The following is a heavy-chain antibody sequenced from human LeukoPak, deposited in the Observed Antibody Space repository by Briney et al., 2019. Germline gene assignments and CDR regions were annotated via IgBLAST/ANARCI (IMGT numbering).Heavy chain of an antibody. CDR3: ARDNYEGYAFDI. J-gene: IGHJ3*02. V-gene: IGHV3-23*01. CDR1: GFTFSSYA. D-gene: IGHD4-11*01. CDR2: ISGSGGST. Sequence: GGSLRLSCAASGFTFSSYAMSWVRQAPGKGLEWVSAISGSGGSTYYADSVKGRFTISRDNAKNSLYLQMNSLRAEDTAVYYCARDNYEGYAFDIWGQGTMVTVSS.